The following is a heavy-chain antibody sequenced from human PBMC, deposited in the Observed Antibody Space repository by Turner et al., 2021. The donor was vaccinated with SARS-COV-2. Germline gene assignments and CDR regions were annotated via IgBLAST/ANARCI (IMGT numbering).Heavy chain of an antibody. V-gene: IGHV3-21*01. D-gene: IGHD3-22*01. Sequence: EVQLVESGGGLVKPGGSLRLSCAAYGFTFSRNSMNWVRQAPGKGLERVSSISSSSSYIYFADSVKGRFTISRDNAKNSLYLQMNSLRAEDTAVYYCARARWHYYDSSGYYPDAFDIWGQGTMVTVSS. CDR2: ISSSSSYI. CDR1: GFTFSRNS. CDR3: ARARWHYYDSSGYYPDAFDI. J-gene: IGHJ3*02.